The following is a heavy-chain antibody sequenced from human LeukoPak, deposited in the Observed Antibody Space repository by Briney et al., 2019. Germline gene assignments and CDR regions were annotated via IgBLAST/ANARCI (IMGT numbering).Heavy chain of an antibody. V-gene: IGHV4-30-4*01. J-gene: IGHJ4*02. CDR3: ARRVGATEYYFDY. D-gene: IGHD1-26*01. Sequence: SQTLSLTCTVSGGSISSGDYYWSWIRQPPGKGLEWIVYIYYSGSTYYNPSLKSRVTISVDTSKNQFSLKLSSVTAADTAVYYCARRVGATEYYFDYWGQGTLVTVSS. CDR2: IYYSGST. CDR1: GGSISSGDYY.